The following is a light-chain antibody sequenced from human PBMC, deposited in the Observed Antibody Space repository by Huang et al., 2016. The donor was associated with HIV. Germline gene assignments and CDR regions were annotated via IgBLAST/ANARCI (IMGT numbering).Light chain of an antibody. CDR2: DAS. Sequence: DIQMTQSPSSLSASVGDRVTITCRTSQDIRDSLNWFQHKPGNAPNLLVFDASTLEKGVPTRFSGSGSGTDFTLAISSLQPEDIATYYCQQYDTLPPTFGPGTKVDV. CDR3: QQYDTLPPT. CDR1: QDIRDS. V-gene: IGKV1-33*01. J-gene: IGKJ3*01.